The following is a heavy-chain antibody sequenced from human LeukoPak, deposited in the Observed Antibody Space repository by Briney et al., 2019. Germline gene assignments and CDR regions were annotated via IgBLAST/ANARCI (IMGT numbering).Heavy chain of an antibody. J-gene: IGHJ6*02. CDR1: GYSFTSYW. D-gene: IGHD2-15*01. Sequence: GESLKISCKGSGYSFTSYWIGWVRQMPGKGLEWMGIIYPGDSDTRYSPSFQGQVTISADKSISTAYLQWSSLKASDTARYYCARLDGGRTPTYYGMDVGGQGTTVTVSS. V-gene: IGHV5-51*01. CDR2: IYPGDSDT. CDR3: ARLDGGRTPTYYGMDV.